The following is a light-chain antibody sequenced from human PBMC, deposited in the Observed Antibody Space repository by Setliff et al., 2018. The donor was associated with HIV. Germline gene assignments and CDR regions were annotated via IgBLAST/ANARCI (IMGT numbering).Light chain of an antibody. CDR2: DVS. Sequence: QSALTQPRSVSGSLGQSVTISCTGTSSDVGGYNYVSWYQQHPGKAPKLMIHDVSKRPSGVPDRFSASKSGNTASLTISGLQAEDEADYYCCSYAGSGTYVFGGGTKVTVL. V-gene: IGLV2-11*01. CDR3: CSYAGSGTYV. CDR1: SSDVGGYNY. J-gene: IGLJ1*01.